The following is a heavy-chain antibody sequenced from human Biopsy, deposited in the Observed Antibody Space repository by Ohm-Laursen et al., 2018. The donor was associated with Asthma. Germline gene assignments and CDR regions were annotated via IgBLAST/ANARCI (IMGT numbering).Heavy chain of an antibody. J-gene: IGHJ6*02. CDR1: SGSGGYMRSGNYY. D-gene: IGHD6-13*01. Sequence: GTLSLTCSLSSGSGGYMRSGNYYWGWIRQPPGKGLEWIGSIYYSGTTYYNPSLERRATVSADTSKNQFSLKLTSVTAADTAVYYCVRGSSSWHHGPFHYYYGLDVWGQGTTATVSS. CDR2: IYYSGTT. V-gene: IGHV4-39*01. CDR3: VRGSSSWHHGPFHYYYGLDV.